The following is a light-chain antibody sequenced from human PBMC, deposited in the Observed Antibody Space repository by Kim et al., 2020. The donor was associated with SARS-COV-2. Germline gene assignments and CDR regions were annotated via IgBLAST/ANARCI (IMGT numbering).Light chain of an antibody. V-gene: IGLV2-18*02. CDR3: TSYSSGTTPWV. J-gene: IGLJ3*02. CDR1: SSDIGTYDR. CDR2: EVS. Sequence: QSALTQPPSVSGSPGQSVTISCTGTSSDIGTYDRVSWYQQPPGTAPKLMIFEVSNRPSGVPDRFSGSKSGNRASLPISGLQAEDEGNYYCTSYSSGTTPWVFGGGTQLTVL.